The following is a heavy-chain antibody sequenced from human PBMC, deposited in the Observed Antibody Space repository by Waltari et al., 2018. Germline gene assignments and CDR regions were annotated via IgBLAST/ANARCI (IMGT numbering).Heavy chain of an antibody. CDR1: GFTFSSYW. CDR3: ARAQLTMARNLDL. J-gene: IGHJ2*01. CDR2: INSDGTTT. D-gene: IGHD3-10*01. Sequence: EVQLVESGGGLVQPGGSLGLSCVTSGFTFSSYWMHWVRKVPGKGLLCVLVINSDGTTTSNANSVKGRFTISRDNAKNTLDLQMNSLRADDTSVYYCARAQLTMARNLDLWGRGTLVTVSS. V-gene: IGHV3-74*01.